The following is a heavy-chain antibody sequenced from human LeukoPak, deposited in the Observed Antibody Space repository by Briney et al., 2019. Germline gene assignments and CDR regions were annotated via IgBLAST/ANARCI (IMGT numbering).Heavy chain of an antibody. CDR1: GFTFSSYG. CDR3: AKLGVRWDWNDADAFDI. V-gene: IGHV3-30*02. D-gene: IGHD1-1*01. J-gene: IGHJ3*02. CDR2: IRYDGSNK. Sequence: SGGSLRLSCAASGFTFSSYGMHWVRQAPGKGLEWVAFIRYDGSNKYYADSVKGRFTISRDNSKNTLYLQMNSLRAEDTAVYYCAKLGVRWDWNDADAFDIWGQGTMVTVSS.